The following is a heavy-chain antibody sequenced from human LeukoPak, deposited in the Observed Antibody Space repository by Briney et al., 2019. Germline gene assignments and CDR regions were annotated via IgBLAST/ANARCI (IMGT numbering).Heavy chain of an antibody. Sequence: PGGSLRLSCTASGFTFSSYAMNWVRRAPGKGLEWVAVISYDGSNKYYADSVKGRFTISRDNSKNTLYLQMNSLRAEDTAVYYCAKDLYYYGSGSYYRVYYGMDVWGQGTTVTVSS. CDR3: AKDLYYYGSGSYYRVYYGMDV. CDR1: GFTFSSYA. V-gene: IGHV3-30*18. D-gene: IGHD3-10*01. CDR2: ISYDGSNK. J-gene: IGHJ6*02.